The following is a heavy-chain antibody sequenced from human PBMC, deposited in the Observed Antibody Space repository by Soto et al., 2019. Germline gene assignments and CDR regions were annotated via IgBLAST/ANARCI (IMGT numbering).Heavy chain of an antibody. CDR3: AKEAYYDSSGSLRAWYYYGMDF. CDR2: ISYDGSNK. Sequence: GGSLRLSCAASGFTFSSYGMHWVRQAPGKGLEWVAVISYDGSNKYYADSVKGRFTISRDNSKNTLYLQMNSLRAEDTAVYYCAKEAYYDSSGSLRAWYYYGMDFWGQGTTVTVSS. CDR1: GFTFSSYG. J-gene: IGHJ6*02. V-gene: IGHV3-30*18. D-gene: IGHD3-22*01.